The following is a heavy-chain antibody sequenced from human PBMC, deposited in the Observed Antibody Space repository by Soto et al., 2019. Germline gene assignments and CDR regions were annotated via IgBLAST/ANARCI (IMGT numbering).Heavy chain of an antibody. CDR1: GGTFSSYA. CDR3: ARDRCGSCRGGWFDP. D-gene: IGHD2-15*01. CDR2: IIPIFGTA. J-gene: IGHJ5*02. V-gene: IGHV1-69*06. Sequence: ASVKVSCKASGGTFSSYAISWVRQAPGQGLEWMGGIIPIFGTANYAQKFQGRVTITADKSTSTAYMELSSLRSGDTAVYYCARDRCGSCRGGWFDPWGQGILVTVSS.